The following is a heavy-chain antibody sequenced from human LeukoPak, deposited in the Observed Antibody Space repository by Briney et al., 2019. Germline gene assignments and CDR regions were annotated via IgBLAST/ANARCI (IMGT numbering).Heavy chain of an antibody. Sequence: SETLSLTCTVSGGSISSYYRSWIRQPLGKGLEWIGYIYYSGSTNYNPSLKSRVTISVDTSKNQFSLKLSSVTAADTAVYYCARGPYDFWSGYALNYYYYGMDVWGQGTTVTVSS. CDR3: ARGPYDFWSGYALNYYYYGMDV. V-gene: IGHV4-59*01. CDR2: IYYSGST. CDR1: GGSISSYY. J-gene: IGHJ6*02. D-gene: IGHD3-3*01.